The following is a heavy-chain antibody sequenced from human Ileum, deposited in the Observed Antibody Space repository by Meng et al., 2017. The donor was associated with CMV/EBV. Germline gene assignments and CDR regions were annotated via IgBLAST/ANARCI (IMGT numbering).Heavy chain of an antibody. Sequence: CKGSGYSFTSYWIGWVRQMPGKGLEWRGIIYPGDSDTRYSPSFQGQVTISADKSISTAYLQWSSLKASDTAMYYCARWNQLQGHWFDPWGQGTLVTVSS. CDR3: ARWNQLQGHWFDP. V-gene: IGHV5-51*01. CDR1: GYSFTSYW. CDR2: IYPGDSDT. J-gene: IGHJ5*02. D-gene: IGHD2-2*01.